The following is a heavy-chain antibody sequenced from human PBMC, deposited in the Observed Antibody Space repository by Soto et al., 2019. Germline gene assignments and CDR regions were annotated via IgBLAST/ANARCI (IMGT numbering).Heavy chain of an antibody. CDR3: ARETSRHLSRNRPFDY. V-gene: IGHV4-59*01. Sequence: SETLSLTCTVSGGSISSYYWSWIRQPPGKGLEWIGYIYYSGSTNYNPSLKGRVTISVDTSKNQFSLKLSSVTAADTAVYYCARETSRHLSRNRPFDYWGQGTLVTVSS. CDR1: GGSISSYY. CDR2: IYYSGST. J-gene: IGHJ4*02.